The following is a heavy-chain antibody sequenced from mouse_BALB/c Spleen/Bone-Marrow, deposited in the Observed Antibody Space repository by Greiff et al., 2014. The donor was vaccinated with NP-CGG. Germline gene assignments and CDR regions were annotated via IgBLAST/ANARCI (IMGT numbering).Heavy chain of an antibody. CDR2: IYPGDGDT. V-gene: IGHV1-87*01. CDR1: GYTFTSYW. J-gene: IGHJ2*01. Sequence: VQLQQSGAELARPGASVKLSCKASGYTFTSYWMRWVKQRPGQGLEWIGAIYPGDGDTRYTQKFKGKATLTADKSSSTAYMQLSSLASEDSAVYYCASQGDYGSFDYWGQGTTLTVSS. CDR3: ASQGDYGSFDY. D-gene: IGHD1-1*02.